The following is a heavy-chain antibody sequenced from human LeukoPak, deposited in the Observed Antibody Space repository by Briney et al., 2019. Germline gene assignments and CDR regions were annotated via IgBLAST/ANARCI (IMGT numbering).Heavy chain of an antibody. J-gene: IGHJ6*02. V-gene: IGHV1-69*13. CDR2: IIPIFGTA. D-gene: IGHD2-15*01. CDR3: ARGTDPSPNIVVVVAAISYYYGMDV. CDR1: GGTFSSYA. Sequence: ASVKVSCKASGGTFSSYAISWVRQAPGQELEWMGGIIPIFGTANYAQKFQGRVTITADESTSTAYMELSSLRSEDTAVYYCARGTDPSPNIVVVVAAISYYYGMDVWGQGTTVTVSS.